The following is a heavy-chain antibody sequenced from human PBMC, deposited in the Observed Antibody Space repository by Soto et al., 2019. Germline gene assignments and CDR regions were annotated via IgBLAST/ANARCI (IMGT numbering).Heavy chain of an antibody. J-gene: IGHJ4*02. D-gene: IGHD6-13*01. CDR3: ARDSSPYSSSWSLDY. CDR1: GYTFNNYV. V-gene: IGHV1-18*01. CDR2: ITAYNGNT. Sequence: GASVKVSCKASGYTFNNYVINWVRQAPGQGLEWMGWITAYNGNTNYEQNLQRRVTMTTDTSTSTAYMDLRSLRSDDTAVYYCARDSSPYSSSWSLDYWGQGTLVTVSS.